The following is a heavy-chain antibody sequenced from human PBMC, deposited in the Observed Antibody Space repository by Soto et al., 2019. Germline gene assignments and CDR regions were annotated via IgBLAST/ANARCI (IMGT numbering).Heavy chain of an antibody. CDR1: GYTFTSYG. D-gene: IGHD2-15*01. CDR2: ISAYNGNT. V-gene: IGHV1-18*01. CDR3: ARDRSQYCSGGSCYSDY. J-gene: IGHJ4*02. Sequence: ASVKVSCKASGYTFTSYGIGWVRQAPGQGLEWMGWISAYNGNTNYAQKLQGRVTMTTDTSTSTAYMELRSLRSDDTAVYYCARDRSQYCSGGSCYSDYWGQGTLVTVSS.